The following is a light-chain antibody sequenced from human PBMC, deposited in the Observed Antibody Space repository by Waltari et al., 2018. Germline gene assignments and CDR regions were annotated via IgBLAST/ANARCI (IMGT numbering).Light chain of an antibody. J-gene: IGLJ2*01. CDR3: CSYVGVTTVL. CDR1: NNDVGGYDL. CDR2: AVH. V-gene: IGLV2-23*01. Sequence: QSALTQPASASGSPGQSITISCTGTNNDVGGYDLVYWYQQHPGKAPKLIIYAVHRRPSGVSNRFSGSKSGNTASLTISGLQAEDEAHYYCCSYVGVTTVLFGGGTTVAV.